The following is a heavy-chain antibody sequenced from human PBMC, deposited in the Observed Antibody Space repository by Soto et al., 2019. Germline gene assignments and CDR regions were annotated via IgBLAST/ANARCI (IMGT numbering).Heavy chain of an antibody. V-gene: IGHV4-4*02. CDR1: GVSLTSGNW. CDR2: IFHDGTA. J-gene: IGHJ4*02. Sequence: SETLSLTCAVSGVSLTSGNWWTWVRQSPQRGLEYIGEIFHDGTANYYPSFERRVAMSVDTSRNQFSLKLTTVTAADTAVYFCARVDHRGYFAILTDYWGQGTLVT. CDR3: ARVDHRGYFAILTDY. D-gene: IGHD3-9*01.